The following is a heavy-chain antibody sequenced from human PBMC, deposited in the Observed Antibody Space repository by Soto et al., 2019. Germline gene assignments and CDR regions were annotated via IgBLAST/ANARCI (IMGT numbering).Heavy chain of an antibody. CDR3: ARGCSGYCTNGATFDS. Sequence: SSETLSLTCAVSGGSISSGCYSWSWIRQPPGKGLEWIGYIYHSGSTKYNPSLKSRVTISVDTSKNQFSLKLSSVTAADTAVYYCARGCSGYCTNGATFDSWGQGTLVTVSS. D-gene: IGHD2-8*01. CDR1: GGSISSGCYS. J-gene: IGHJ4*02. CDR2: IYHSGST. V-gene: IGHV4-30-2*01.